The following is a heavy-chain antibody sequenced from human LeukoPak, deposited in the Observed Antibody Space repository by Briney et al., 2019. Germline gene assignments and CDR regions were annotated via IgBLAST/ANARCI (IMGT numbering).Heavy chain of an antibody. J-gene: IGHJ4*02. CDR3: AKVSYSSLGYFDY. D-gene: IGHD2-15*01. V-gene: IGHV3-9*01. CDR1: GFTFEDYA. CDR2: ISWNSGNI. Sequence: PGGSLRLSCAASGFTFEDYAMHWVRQAPGKGLEWVSGISWNSGNISYADSVKGRFTISRDNAKNSLYLQMNSLRAEDTALYYCAKVSYSSLGYFDYWGQGTLVTVSS.